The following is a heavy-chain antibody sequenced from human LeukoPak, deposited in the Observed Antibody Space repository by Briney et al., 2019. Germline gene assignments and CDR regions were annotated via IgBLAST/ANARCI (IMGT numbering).Heavy chain of an antibody. J-gene: IGHJ4*02. V-gene: IGHV3-7*01. D-gene: IGHD1-26*01. CDR3: ARDQSGNLDY. Sequence: GGSLRLSCVASGFTLRNTWMAWVRQAPGKGLEWVANINQDASTKHYVDSVKGQFTISRDNAKNSPYLQMNSLRAEDTAVYYCARDQSGNLDYWGQGTLVTVSA. CDR2: INQDASTK. CDR1: GFTLRNTW.